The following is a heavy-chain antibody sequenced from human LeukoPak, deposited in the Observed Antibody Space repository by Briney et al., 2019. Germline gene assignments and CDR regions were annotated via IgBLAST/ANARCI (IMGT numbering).Heavy chain of an antibody. Sequence: SETLSLTCTVSGGSISSYYWSWIRQPPGKGLEWIGYIYYSGRTKYNPSLKSRVTISVDTSKNQFSLKLSSVTAADTAVYYCARDRYNFWSGYKYYYGMDVWGQGTTVTVSS. CDR3: ARDRYNFWSGYKYYYGMDV. CDR1: GGSISSYY. CDR2: IYYSGRT. J-gene: IGHJ6*02. D-gene: IGHD3-3*01. V-gene: IGHV4-59*12.